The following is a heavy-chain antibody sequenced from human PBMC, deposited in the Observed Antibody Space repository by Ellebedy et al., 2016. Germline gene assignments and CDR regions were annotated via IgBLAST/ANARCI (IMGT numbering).Heavy chain of an antibody. D-gene: IGHD3-22*01. CDR3: ARGGYFDY. V-gene: IGHV4-34*01. Sequence: SETLSLTCAVYGGSFSGYYWSWIRQPPGKGLEWIGEINHSGSTNYNPSLKSRVTMSVDTPKNQFSLKLSSVTAADTAVYYCARGGYFDYWGQGTLVTVSS. CDR2: INHSGST. J-gene: IGHJ4*02. CDR1: GGSFSGYY.